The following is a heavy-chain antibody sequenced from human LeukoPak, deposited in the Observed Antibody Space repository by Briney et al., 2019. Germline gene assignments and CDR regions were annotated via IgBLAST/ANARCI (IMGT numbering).Heavy chain of an antibody. CDR1: GGSISSYY. V-gene: IGHV4-59*01. J-gene: IGHJ4*02. CDR2: IYYSGST. D-gene: IGHD5-18*01. CDR3: ARGYSSGYVYYFDY. Sequence: SETLSLTCTVSGGSISSYYWSWIRQPPGKGLEWIGYIYYSGSTNYNPSLKSRVTISVDTSKNQSSLKLSSVTAADTAVYYCARGYSSGYVYYFDYWGQGTLVTVSS.